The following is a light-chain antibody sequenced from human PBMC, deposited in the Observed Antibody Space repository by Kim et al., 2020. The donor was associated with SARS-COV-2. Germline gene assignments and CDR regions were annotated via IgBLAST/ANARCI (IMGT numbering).Light chain of an antibody. J-gene: IGKJ2*01. Sequence: EIVLTQSPGTLSLSPGERATLSCRASQSVSSSYLAWYQQKPGQAPRLLIYGASSRATGIPDRFSGSGSGTDFTLTISRLEPEDFAVYYCQQNGSSPVMYTFGQGTKLEI. CDR2: GAS. CDR3: QQNGSSPVMYT. V-gene: IGKV3-20*01. CDR1: QSVSSSY.